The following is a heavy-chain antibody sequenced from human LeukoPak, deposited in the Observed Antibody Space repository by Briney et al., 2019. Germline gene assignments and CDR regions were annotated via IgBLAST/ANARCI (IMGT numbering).Heavy chain of an antibody. CDR3: ARPLYTNCFDY. V-gene: IGHV3-66*04. CDR1: GFTVSTNY. J-gene: IGHJ4*02. CDR2: IYSGGST. Sequence: GGSLRLSCAASGFTVSTNYRSWVRQAPGKGLEWVSVIYSGGSTYYADSVKGRFTISRDNSKNTLSLQMNSLRAEDTAVYYCARPLYTNCFDYWGQGTLVTVSS.